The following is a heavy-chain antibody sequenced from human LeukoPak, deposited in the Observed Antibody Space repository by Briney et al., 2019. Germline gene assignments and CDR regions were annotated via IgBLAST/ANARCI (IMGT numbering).Heavy chain of an antibody. J-gene: IGHJ6*03. Sequence: GGSLRLSCAASGFTFSNAWMSWVRQAPGKGLEWVGRIKSKTDGGTTDYAAPVKGRFTISRDDSKNTLYLQMNSLKTEDTAVYYCTTDRLYYYYYMDVWGKGTTVTVSS. D-gene: IGHD6-6*01. V-gene: IGHV3-15*01. CDR3: TTDRLYYYYYMDV. CDR1: GFTFSNAW. CDR2: IKSKTDGGTT.